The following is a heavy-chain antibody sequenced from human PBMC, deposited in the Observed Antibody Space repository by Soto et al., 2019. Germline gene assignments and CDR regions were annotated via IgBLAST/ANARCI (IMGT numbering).Heavy chain of an antibody. CDR2: VTNGHVYI. Sequence: EVQLVESGGGLVKPGGSLRLSCAASGFTFSSYSMNWVRQAPGKGLEWVSSVTNGHVYIYYAESVKGRFTISRDNAKNSVYLEMNNLRAEDTAVYYCARGIMITFGGLIALDYWGQGALVTVSS. J-gene: IGHJ4*02. D-gene: IGHD3-16*02. CDR3: ARGIMITFGGLIALDY. V-gene: IGHV3-21*02. CDR1: GFTFSSYS.